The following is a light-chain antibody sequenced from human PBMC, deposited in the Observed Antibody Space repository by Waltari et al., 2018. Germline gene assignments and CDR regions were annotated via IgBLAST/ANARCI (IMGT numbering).Light chain of an antibody. Sequence: DVVVTQSPLSLPVTLGQPASVSCRSSRSLAHSDGNTYLSWFHQRPGQSPRRLIYKVYNRDSGVPDRFSGSGSGTDFTLKINRVEAEDVGLYYCLHATFWPWTFGQGTKVEI. V-gene: IGKV2-30*02. J-gene: IGKJ1*01. CDR3: LHATFWPWT. CDR1: RSLAHSDGNTY. CDR2: KVY.